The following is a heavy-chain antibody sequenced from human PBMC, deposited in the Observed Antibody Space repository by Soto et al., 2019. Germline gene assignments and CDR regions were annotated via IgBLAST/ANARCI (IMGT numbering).Heavy chain of an antibody. CDR1: GFTFSSCA. Sequence: PGGSLRLSCSASGFTFSSCAMHWVRQAPGKGLEYVSGVRGNGDPPFYADSVKGRFTISRDNSKNTLYLQMSGLSADDTAVYYCVKSRGGNNFDFFDWGQGALVTVSS. CDR2: VRGNGDPP. CDR3: VKSRGGNNFDFFD. J-gene: IGHJ4*02. D-gene: IGHD5-12*01. V-gene: IGHV3-64D*06.